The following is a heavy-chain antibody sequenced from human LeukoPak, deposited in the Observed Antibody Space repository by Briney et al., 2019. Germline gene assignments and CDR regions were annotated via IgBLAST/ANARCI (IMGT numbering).Heavy chain of an antibody. Sequence: GGSLRLSCAASGFTFSSYSMNWVRQAPGKGLEWVSSISSSSSYIYYEDSVKGRFTISRDNAKNSLYLQMNSLRAEDTAVYYCARYDYWGQGTLVTVSS. V-gene: IGHV3-21*01. J-gene: IGHJ4*02. CDR2: ISSSSSYI. CDR1: GFTFSSYS. CDR3: ARYDY.